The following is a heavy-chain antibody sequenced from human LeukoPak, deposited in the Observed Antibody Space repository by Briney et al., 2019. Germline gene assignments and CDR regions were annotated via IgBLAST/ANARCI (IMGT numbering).Heavy chain of an antibody. Sequence: TGGSLRLSCAASGFTFSSFSMNWVRQAPGKGLEWISYISNSGSDISYADSVKGRFTISRANAKNSLYLQMNSLRDEDTAVYYCARLTYGYWGQETLVSVSS. V-gene: IGHV3-48*02. CDR2: ISNSGSDI. J-gene: IGHJ4*02. CDR3: ARLTYGY. D-gene: IGHD4-17*01. CDR1: GFTFSSFS.